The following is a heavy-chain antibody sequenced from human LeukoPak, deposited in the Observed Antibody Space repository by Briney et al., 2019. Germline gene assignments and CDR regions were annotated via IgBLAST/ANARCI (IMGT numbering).Heavy chain of an antibody. CDR3: ARRMVATAFDDY. V-gene: IGHV1-18*01. CDR2: ISAYNGNT. CDR1: GGTFSSYA. J-gene: IGHJ4*02. Sequence: ASVKVSCKASGGTFSSYAISWVRQAPGQGLEWMGWISAYNGNTNYAQKLQGRVTMTTDTSTSTAYMELRSLRSDDTAVYYCARRMVATAFDDYWGQGTLVTVSS. D-gene: IGHD5-12*01.